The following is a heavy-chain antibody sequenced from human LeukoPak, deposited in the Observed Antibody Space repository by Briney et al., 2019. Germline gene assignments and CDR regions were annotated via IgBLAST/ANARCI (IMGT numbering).Heavy chain of an antibody. CDR1: GGSFSGYY. D-gene: IGHD3-22*01. V-gene: IGHV4-34*01. J-gene: IGHJ4*02. CDR3: ARVPSDSSGYSY. Sequence: PSETLSLTCAVYGGSFSGYYWSWIRQPPGKGLEWIGEINHSGSTNYNPSLKSRVTISVDTSKNQFSLKLNSVTAADTAVYYCARVPSDSSGYSYWGQGTLVTVSS. CDR2: INHSGST.